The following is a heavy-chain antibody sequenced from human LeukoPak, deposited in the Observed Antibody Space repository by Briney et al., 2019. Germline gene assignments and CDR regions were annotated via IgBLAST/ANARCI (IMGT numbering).Heavy chain of an antibody. D-gene: IGHD3-10*01. CDR3: TVGAPLDAFDI. J-gene: IGHJ3*02. Sequence: PGGSLRLSCAASGFTFSGSAMHWVRQASGKGLEWVGRIRSKANSYATAYAASVKGRFTISRDDSKNTAYLQMNSLKTEDTAVYYCTVGAPLDAFDIWGKGTMVTVSS. V-gene: IGHV3-73*01. CDR1: GFTFSGSA. CDR2: IRSKANSYAT.